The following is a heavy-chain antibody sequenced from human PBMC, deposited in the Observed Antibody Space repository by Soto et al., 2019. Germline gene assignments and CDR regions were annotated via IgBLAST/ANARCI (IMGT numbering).Heavy chain of an antibody. J-gene: IGHJ3*02. Sequence: QVQLQESGPGLVKPSETLSLTCTVSGGSVSSGSYYWSWIRQPPGKGLEWIGYIYYSGSTNYNPSLKRRVTISVDTSKNQFSLKLSSVTAADTAVYYCARDNPYYDSSGYYHDAFDIWGQGTMVTVSS. CDR3: ARDNPYYDSSGYYHDAFDI. CDR1: GGSVSSGSYY. V-gene: IGHV4-61*01. D-gene: IGHD3-22*01. CDR2: IYYSGST.